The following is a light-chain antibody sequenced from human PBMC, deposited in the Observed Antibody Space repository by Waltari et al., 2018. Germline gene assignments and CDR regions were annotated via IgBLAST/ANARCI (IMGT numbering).Light chain of an antibody. CDR3: SSYAGSSKGV. V-gene: IGLV2-23*02. Sequence: QSALTQPASVSGPPGQSITLSCTGTSIDVGNSKRVSWYQQHPGKAPKLMIYAVSKRPSGVSDRFSGSKSGDMASLTISGLQPEDEAEYFCSSYAGSSKGVFGGGTKVTVL. CDR1: SIDVGNSKR. J-gene: IGLJ2*01. CDR2: AVS.